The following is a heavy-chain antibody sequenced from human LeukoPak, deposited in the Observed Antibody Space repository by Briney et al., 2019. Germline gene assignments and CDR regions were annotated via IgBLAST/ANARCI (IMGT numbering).Heavy chain of an antibody. Sequence: SETLSLTCTVSGVYISSSSYYWGWIRQPPGENLEWIGSIYYSGSTYYNPSLKNRVTISVDTSKNQFSLKLSSVTAADTAVYHCARLGYCTNAVCYNWFDPWGQGTLVTVSS. V-gene: IGHV4-39*01. CDR2: IYYSGST. CDR3: ARLGYCTNAVCYNWFDP. J-gene: IGHJ5*02. D-gene: IGHD2-8*01. CDR1: GVYISSSSYY.